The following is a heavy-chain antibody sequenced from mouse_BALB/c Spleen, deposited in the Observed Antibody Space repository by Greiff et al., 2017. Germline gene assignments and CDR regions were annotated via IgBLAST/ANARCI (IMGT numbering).Heavy chain of an antibody. D-gene: IGHD1-1*01. CDR3: ARHAGSSYGYFDY. CDR2: IWSDGST. J-gene: IGHJ2*01. Sequence: VKLVESGPDLVAPSQSLSITCTVSGFSLTSYGVHWVRQPPGKGLEWLVVIWSDGSTTYNSALKSRLSISKDNSKSQVFLKMNSLQTDDTAMYYCARHAGSSYGYFDYWGQGTTLTVSS. V-gene: IGHV2-6-2*01. CDR1: GFSLTSYG.